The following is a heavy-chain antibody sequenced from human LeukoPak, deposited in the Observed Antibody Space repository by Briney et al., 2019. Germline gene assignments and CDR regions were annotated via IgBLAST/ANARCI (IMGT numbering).Heavy chain of an antibody. CDR2: ISSSGRTI. J-gene: IGHJ4*02. V-gene: IGHV3-11*01. CDR1: GFTFSAYY. CDR3: ARHYFHGSGHGGY. Sequence: GGSLRLSCAASGFTFSAYYMSWVRQAPGKGLEWLSYISSSGRTIYYADSVKGRFTISRDNAKNSLYLQMNSLRVEDTAVYYCARHYFHGSGHGGYWGQGTLVTVSS. D-gene: IGHD2-15*01.